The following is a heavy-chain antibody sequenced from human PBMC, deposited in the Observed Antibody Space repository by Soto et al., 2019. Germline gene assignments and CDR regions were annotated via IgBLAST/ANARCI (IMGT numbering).Heavy chain of an antibody. CDR1: GGSFSGYY. Sequence: PSETLSLTCAVYGGSFSGYYWSWIRQPPGKGLEWIGEINHSGSTNYNPSLKSRVTISVDTSKNQFSLKLSSVTAADTAVYYCARASASYCSGGSCYRAFDIWGQGTMVT. CDR2: INHSGST. CDR3: ARASASYCSGGSCYRAFDI. D-gene: IGHD2-15*01. V-gene: IGHV4-34*01. J-gene: IGHJ3*02.